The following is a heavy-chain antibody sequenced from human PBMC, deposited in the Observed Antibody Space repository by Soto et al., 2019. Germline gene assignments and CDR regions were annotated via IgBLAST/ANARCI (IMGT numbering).Heavy chain of an antibody. Sequence: PGGSLRLSCAASGFTFSSYGMHWVRQAPGKGLEWVAVISYDGSNKYYADSVKGRFTISRDNSKNTLYLQMNSLRAEDTAVYYCAKLGDREGYSYGDYWGQGTLVTVSS. D-gene: IGHD5-18*01. CDR1: GFTFSSYG. V-gene: IGHV3-30*18. CDR3: AKLGDREGYSYGDY. J-gene: IGHJ4*02. CDR2: ISYDGSNK.